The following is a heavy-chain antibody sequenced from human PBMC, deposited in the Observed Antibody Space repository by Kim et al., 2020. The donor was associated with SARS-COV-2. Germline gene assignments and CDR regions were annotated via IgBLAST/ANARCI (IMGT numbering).Heavy chain of an antibody. CDR3: ARNNAMDV. CDR2: IKQHGSEK. J-gene: IGHJ6*02. CDR1: GFSFSNHW. Sequence: GGSLRLSCAASGFSFSNHWMTWVRQAPGRGPEWVANIKQHGSEKYYVGSVRGRFTMSRDDAKNSLYLQMNSLRAEDTAIYYCARNNAMDVWGQGTTVTVSS. V-gene: IGHV3-7*03.